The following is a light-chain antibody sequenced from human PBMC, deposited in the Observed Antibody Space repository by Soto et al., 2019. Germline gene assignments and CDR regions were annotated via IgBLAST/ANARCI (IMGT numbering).Light chain of an antibody. CDR3: SSYAGRNYV. V-gene: IGLV2-8*01. CDR1: SSDFGYYNY. Sequence: HSALTQQPSASGAPGQAVTISCAGTSSDFGYYNYVSWYQQHPGRAPKLIIYEVSERPSGVPDRFSGSKSGNTASLTVSGLQAEDEADYYCSSYAGRNYVFGAGTKVTVL. J-gene: IGLJ1*01. CDR2: EVS.